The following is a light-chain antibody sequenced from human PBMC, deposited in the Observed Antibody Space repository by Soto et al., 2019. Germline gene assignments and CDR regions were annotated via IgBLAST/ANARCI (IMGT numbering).Light chain of an antibody. Sequence: DIVMTQSPDSLAVSLGERATITCKSSQSVLFTSNNKDFLAWYQQRPGQSPKLILFWASTPASGVPDRFSGSGSGTDFTLTIDSLQTDDATVYYCHQFYSSPPTVGQGTKVDSK. CDR2: WAS. J-gene: IGKJ1*01. V-gene: IGKV4-1*01. CDR3: HQFYSSPPT. CDR1: QSVLFTSNNKDF.